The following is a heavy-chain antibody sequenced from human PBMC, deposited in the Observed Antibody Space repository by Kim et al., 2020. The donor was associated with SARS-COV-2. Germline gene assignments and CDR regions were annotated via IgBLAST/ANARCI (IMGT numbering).Heavy chain of an antibody. D-gene: IGHD5-12*01. J-gene: IGHJ4*02. CDR3: ASGGRYSGYEEPPFDY. V-gene: IGHV3-30*03. Sequence: GGSLRLSCAASGFTFSSYGMHWVRQAPGKGLEWVAVISYDGSNKYYADSVKGRFTISRDNSKNTLYLQMNSLRAEDTAVYYCASGGRYSGYEEPPFDYWGQGTLVTVSS. CDR2: ISYDGSNK. CDR1: GFTFSSYG.